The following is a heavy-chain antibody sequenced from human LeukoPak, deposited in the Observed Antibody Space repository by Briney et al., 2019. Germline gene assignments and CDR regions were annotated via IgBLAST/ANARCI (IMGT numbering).Heavy chain of an antibody. V-gene: IGHV3-33*01. Sequence: PGGSLRLSCAASGFNFSSYGMHWVRQAPGKGLEWVGVIWYDGSNKYYVDSVKGRFTISRDNSKNTLYLQMNSLRAEDTAVYYCARDIDYGDYYVDYWGQGTLVTVSS. CDR3: ARDIDYGDYYVDY. CDR2: IWYDGSNK. D-gene: IGHD4-17*01. CDR1: GFNFSSYG. J-gene: IGHJ4*02.